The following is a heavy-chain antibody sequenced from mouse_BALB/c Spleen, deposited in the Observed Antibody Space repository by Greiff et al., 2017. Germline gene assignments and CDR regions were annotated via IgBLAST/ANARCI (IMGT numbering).Heavy chain of an antibody. CDR2: ICSGGST. D-gene: IGHD2-14*01. Sequence: EVKLVESGAGLVKPGGSLKLSCAASGFTFSSYGMSWVRQTPEKGLEWVASICSGGSTDYPDSVKGRFTIFSDNARNILYLQMSSLMSENTAMYYGASDNYRYDGLAIDYWGQGTSVTVS. CDR3: ASDNYRYDGLAIDY. V-gene: IGHV5-6-5*01. CDR1: GFTFSSYG. J-gene: IGHJ4*01.